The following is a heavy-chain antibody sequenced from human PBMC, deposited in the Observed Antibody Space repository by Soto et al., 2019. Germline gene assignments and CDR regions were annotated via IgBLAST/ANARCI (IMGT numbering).Heavy chain of an antibody. CDR2: ISAYNGNT. CDR3: ARVRDISGRRGFDP. CDR1: GYTFTSYG. Sequence: QVQLVQSGAEVKKPGASVKVSCKASGYTFTSYGISWVRQAPGQGLEWMGWISAYNGNTNYAQKLQGRVTMTTGTSTSAAYVELRSLRSDDTAVYYWARVRDISGRRGFDPWGQGTLVTVSS. J-gene: IGHJ5*02. D-gene: IGHD6-19*01. V-gene: IGHV1-18*04.